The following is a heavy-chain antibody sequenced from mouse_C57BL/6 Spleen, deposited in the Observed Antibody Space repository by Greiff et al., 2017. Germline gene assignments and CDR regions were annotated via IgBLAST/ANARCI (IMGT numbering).Heavy chain of an antibody. CDR2: IYPGSGST. D-gene: IGHD1-3*01. CDR1: GYTFTSYW. Sequence: QVQLQQPGAELVKPGASVKMSCKASGYTFTSYWITWVKQRPGQGLEWSGDIYPGSGSTNYNEKFKSKATLTVDTSSSKAYMQLSSLTSEDSAVYYCARKDCGSSYWYFDVWGTGTTVTVSS. V-gene: IGHV1-55*01. CDR3: ARKDCGSSYWYFDV. J-gene: IGHJ1*03.